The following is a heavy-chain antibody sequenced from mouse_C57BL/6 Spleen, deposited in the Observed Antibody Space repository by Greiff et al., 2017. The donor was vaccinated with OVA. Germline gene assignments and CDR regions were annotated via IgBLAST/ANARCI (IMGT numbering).Heavy chain of an antibody. D-gene: IGHD3-3*01. Sequence: EVQVVESGGDLVKPGGSLKLSCAASGFTFSSYGMSWVRQTPDKRLEWVATLSSGGSYTYYTDSVKGRFTISSDNAKNTLYMQMSSLKSEDTAMYYCARQYSRAEMDYWGQGTSVTVSS. CDR1: GFTFSSYG. J-gene: IGHJ4*01. V-gene: IGHV5-6*01. CDR3: ARQYSRAEMDY. CDR2: LSSGGSYT.